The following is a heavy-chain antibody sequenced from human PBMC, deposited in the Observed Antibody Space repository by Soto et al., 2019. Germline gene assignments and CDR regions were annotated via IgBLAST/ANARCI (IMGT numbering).Heavy chain of an antibody. D-gene: IGHD6-13*01. V-gene: IGHV3-7*03. Sequence: GGSLRLSCAASGFSLSSYWMSWVRQAPGKGLEWVANIKQDGSEKYYVDSVKGRFTISRDNARNLLYLQMNSLRAEDTAVYYCARDLGLVAAGRGYYYYGMDVWGQGTTVTVSS. J-gene: IGHJ6*02. CDR3: ARDLGLVAAGRGYYYYGMDV. CDR2: IKQDGSEK. CDR1: GFSLSSYW.